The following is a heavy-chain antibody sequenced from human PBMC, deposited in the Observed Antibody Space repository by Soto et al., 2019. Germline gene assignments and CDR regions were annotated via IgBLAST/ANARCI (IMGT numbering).Heavy chain of an antibody. CDR2: ITWNSGTI. CDR3: TKSWRLYYMDV. V-gene: IGHV3-9*01. D-gene: IGHD3-3*01. J-gene: IGHJ6*03. CDR1: GFTFDDYA. Sequence: EVQLVESGGGLVQPGRSLRLSCAASGFTFDDYAMHWVRQAPGRGLEWVSRITWNSGTIDYADSVKGRFTISRDNAKNSLYLQMYSLRSEDTALYYCTKSWRLYYMDVWGKGPTLTVSS.